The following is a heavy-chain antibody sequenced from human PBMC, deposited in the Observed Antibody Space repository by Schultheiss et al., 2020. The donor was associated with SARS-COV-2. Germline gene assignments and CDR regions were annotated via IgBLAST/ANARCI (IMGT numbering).Heavy chain of an antibody. CDR2: ISSSSSYI. D-gene: IGHD2-15*01. CDR3: ARDIGGSPLHV. Sequence: GGSLRLSCAASGFTFSSYAMSWVRQAPGKGLEWVSSISSSSSYIYYADSVKGRFTISRDNAKNSLYLQMNSLRAEDTAVYYCARDIGGSPLHVWGQGTTVTVAS. J-gene: IGHJ6*02. V-gene: IGHV3-21*01. CDR1: GFTFSSYA.